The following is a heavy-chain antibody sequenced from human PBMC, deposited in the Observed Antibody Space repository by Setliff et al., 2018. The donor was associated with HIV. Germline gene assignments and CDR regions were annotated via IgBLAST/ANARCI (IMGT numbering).Heavy chain of an antibody. CDR2: INPNNGGT. V-gene: IGHV1-2*02. CDR1: RSTFNSHT. J-gene: IGHJ5*02. Sequence: ASVKVSCKASRSTFNSHTINWVRQAPGQGLEWMGWINPNNGGTNYAQKFQGRVTMTRDTSISTAYMELSGLRSEDTAVYYCARDFGGYCSSMSCPGLFDPWGQGALVTVSS. CDR3: ARDFGGYCSSMSCPGLFDP. D-gene: IGHD2-2*01.